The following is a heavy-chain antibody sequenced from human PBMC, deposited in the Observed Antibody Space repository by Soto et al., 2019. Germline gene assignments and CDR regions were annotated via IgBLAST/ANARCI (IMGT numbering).Heavy chain of an antibody. CDR3: TRSAISPYGGLIGPFDY. J-gene: IGHJ4*02. Sequence: QVQLAQSGAEERKPGASVKVSCEATGYTFTAYAMHWVRQAPGQRLEWMGWINPANGNTKYSQKFQGRLTITSDTSANTGYRELNSLTSEATAMYYCTRSAISPYGGLIGPFDYWGQGNLVTVSS. CDR1: GYTFTAYA. CDR2: INPANGNT. D-gene: IGHD3-16*02. V-gene: IGHV1-3*05.